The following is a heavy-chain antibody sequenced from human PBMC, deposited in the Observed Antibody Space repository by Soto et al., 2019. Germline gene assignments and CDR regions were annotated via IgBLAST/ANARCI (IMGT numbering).Heavy chain of an antibody. CDR3: XXXXXETFNKWYFHY. D-gene: IGHD1-26*01. J-gene: IGHJ4*02. CDR1: GFTFSSYA. V-gene: IGHV3-23*01. CDR2: ITGGVGVT. Sequence: EVQLLESGGGLVQPGGSLRLSCAASGFTFSSYAMTWVRQAPGKGLEWVSVITGGVGVTYYADSVKGRFTISRDNSKNTLYLQMNSLRAEXXXXXXXXXXXXETFNKWYFHYWGQGTLVTVSS.